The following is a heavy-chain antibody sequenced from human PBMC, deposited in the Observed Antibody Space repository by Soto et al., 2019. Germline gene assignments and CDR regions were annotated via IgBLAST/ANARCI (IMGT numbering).Heavy chain of an antibody. V-gene: IGHV3-13*01. CDR1: GFTFSSYD. Sequence: EVQLVESGGGLVQPGGSLRLSCAASGFTFSSYDMHWVRQATGKGLEWVSAIGTAGDTYYPGSVKGRFTISRENAKNSLYRLMNNLIAEDTAVYYCARAGLGLVPAAIAGDWYFDLCVRGTLVTVSS. D-gene: IGHD2-2*02. J-gene: IGHJ2*01. CDR2: IGTAGDT. CDR3: ARAGLGLVPAAIAGDWYFDL.